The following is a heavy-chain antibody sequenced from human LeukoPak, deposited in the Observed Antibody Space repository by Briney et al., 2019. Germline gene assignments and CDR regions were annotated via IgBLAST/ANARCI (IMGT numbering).Heavy chain of an antibody. CDR2: ISSSSSYI. D-gene: IGHD5-18*01. Sequence: AGGSLRLSCAASGFTFSSYSMNWVRQAPGKGLKWVSSISSSSSYIYYADSVKGRFTISRDNAKNSLYLQMNSLRAEDTAVYHCARWASNSHDFWGQGTLSPSPQ. V-gene: IGHV3-21*01. J-gene: IGHJ4*02. CDR3: ARWASNSHDF. CDR1: GFTFSSYS.